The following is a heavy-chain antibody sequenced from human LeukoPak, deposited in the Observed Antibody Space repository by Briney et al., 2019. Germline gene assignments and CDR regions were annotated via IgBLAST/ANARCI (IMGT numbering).Heavy chain of an antibody. CDR2: IFPGDSDT. V-gene: IGHV5-51*01. Sequence: GESLKISCKASGYSFAAYWIGWVRQMPGKGLEWMGIIFPGDSDTRYSPSFQGQVTISADKSISTAYLQWSSLKASDAAMYCCARLWATGNHFDYWGQGTLVTVSS. CDR3: ARLWATGNHFDY. J-gene: IGHJ4*02. CDR1: GYSFAAYW. D-gene: IGHD6-13*01.